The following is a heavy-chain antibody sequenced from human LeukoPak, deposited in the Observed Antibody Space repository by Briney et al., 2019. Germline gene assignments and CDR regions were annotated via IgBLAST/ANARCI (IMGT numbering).Heavy chain of an antibody. CDR3: ARSGAPPHYYYYYMDV. D-gene: IGHD7-27*01. CDR2: INPNSGDT. Sequence: ASVKVSCKASGYILNYYYIHWVRQAPGQGLEWMGWINPNSGDTNFAQKFQGRVTMTRDTSISAAHMELISLKSDDTAVYFCARSGAPPHYYYYYMDVWGKGTTVTVSS. V-gene: IGHV1-2*02. CDR1: GYILNYYY. J-gene: IGHJ6*03.